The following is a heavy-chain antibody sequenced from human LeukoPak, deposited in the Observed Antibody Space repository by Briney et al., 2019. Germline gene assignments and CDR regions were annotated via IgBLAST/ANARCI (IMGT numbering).Heavy chain of an antibody. V-gene: IGHV4-39*07. CDR3: EGANSGSYNP. D-gene: IGHD1-26*01. J-gene: IGHJ5*02. Sequence: SETLSRTCTVSGGSISSSSYYWGWLRQPPGRGLEWIGSIYYSGSTYYNPSLKSRVTISVDTSKNQFSLKLSSVTAADTAVYYCEGANSGSYNPWGQGTLVTVSS. CDR1: GGSISSSSYY. CDR2: IYYSGST.